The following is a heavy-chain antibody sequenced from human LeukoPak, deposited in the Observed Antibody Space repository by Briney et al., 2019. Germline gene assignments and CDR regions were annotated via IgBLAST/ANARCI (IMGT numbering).Heavy chain of an antibody. CDR3: ALLASTFRRSPFYFDY. CDR1: GFTFSDYY. D-gene: IGHD3-16*01. Sequence: GGSLRLSCAASGFTFSDYYMSWIRQAPGKGLEWVSYISSSGSTIDYADSVKGRFTISRDNAKNSLYLQMNSLRAEDTAVYSCALLASTFRRSPFYFDYWGQGTLVTVSS. J-gene: IGHJ4*02. CDR2: ISSSGSTI. V-gene: IGHV3-11*01.